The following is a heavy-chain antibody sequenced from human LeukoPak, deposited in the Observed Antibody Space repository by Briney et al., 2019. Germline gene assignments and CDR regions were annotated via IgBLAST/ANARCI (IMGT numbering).Heavy chain of an antibody. CDR2: ISSGSDTI. CDR1: GLTLSSNS. Sequence: GGSLRLSCAASGLTLSSNSMKWVRRAPGKGLEWVAYISSGSDTIYTADSVKGRFTISRDVSKNTLDLQMNSLRPEDTAIYYCAKGGVPGTENWFGPWGQGTLVAVSS. J-gene: IGHJ5*02. D-gene: IGHD3-10*01. V-gene: IGHV3-48*01. CDR3: AKGGVPGTENWFGP.